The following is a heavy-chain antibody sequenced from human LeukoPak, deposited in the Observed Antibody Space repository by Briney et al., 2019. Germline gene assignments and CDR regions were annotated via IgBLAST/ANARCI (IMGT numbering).Heavy chain of an antibody. CDR3: ARDRYFGSGSYLFDS. D-gene: IGHD3-10*01. Sequence: GGSLRLSCAASGFTFNSYAIHWVRQAPGKGLQWVAVISYDGSNKYHADSVKGRFTISRDSSQNTLYLQMNSLRAEDTALYYCARDRYFGSGSYLFDSWGQGTLVTVSS. CDR1: GFTFNSYA. J-gene: IGHJ4*02. CDR2: ISYDGSNK. V-gene: IGHV3-30-3*01.